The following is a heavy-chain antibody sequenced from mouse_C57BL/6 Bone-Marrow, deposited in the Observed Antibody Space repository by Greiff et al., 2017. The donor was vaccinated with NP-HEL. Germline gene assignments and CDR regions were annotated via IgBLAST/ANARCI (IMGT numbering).Heavy chain of an antibody. CDR2: IDPSDSYT. D-gene: IGHD3-3*01. CDR3: AREGWDAYFDV. V-gene: IGHV1-69*01. J-gene: IGHJ1*03. Sequence: QVQLQQPGAELVMPGASVKLSCKASGYTFTSYWMHWVKQRPGQGLEWIGEIDPSDSYTNYNQKFKGKSTLTVDKSSSTAYMQLSSLTSEDSAVYYCAREGWDAYFDVWGTGTTVTVSS. CDR1: GYTFTSYW.